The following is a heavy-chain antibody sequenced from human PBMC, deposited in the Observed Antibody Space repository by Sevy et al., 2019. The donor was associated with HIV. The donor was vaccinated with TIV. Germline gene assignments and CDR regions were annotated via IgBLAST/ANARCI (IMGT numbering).Heavy chain of an antibody. CDR3: ARHRQYFWSGYYSGEVYFDY. V-gene: IGHV4-39*01. J-gene: IGHJ4*02. CDR1: GDSITTSSYY. D-gene: IGHD3-3*01. CDR2: IFYTGTT. Sequence: SETLSLTCTVSGDSITTSSYYWGWVRQPPGQGLEWIGSIFYTGTTYSIPSLKSRLTMLVDPSKNQFSLKLTSVTAADTAVYYCARHRQYFWSGYYSGEVYFDYWGQGTLVTVSS.